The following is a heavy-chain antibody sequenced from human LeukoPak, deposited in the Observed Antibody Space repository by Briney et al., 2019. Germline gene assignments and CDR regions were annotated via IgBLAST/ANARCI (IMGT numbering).Heavy chain of an antibody. V-gene: IGHV4-59*08. Sequence: PSETLSLTCTVSGGSISTYYWSWIRQPPGKGLEWIGSIYYSGSTNYNPSLKNRVTTSVDSSKNQFPLKLSSVTGAYAAVYYCASQLGQWLVPGYWGQGTLVTVSS. CDR1: GGSISTYY. J-gene: IGHJ4*02. CDR3: ASQLGQWLVPGY. D-gene: IGHD6-19*01. CDR2: IYYSGST.